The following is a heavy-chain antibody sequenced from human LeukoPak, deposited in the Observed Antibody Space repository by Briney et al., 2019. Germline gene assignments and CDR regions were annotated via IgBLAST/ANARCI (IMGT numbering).Heavy chain of an antibody. CDR1: GYTFTGYY. D-gene: IGHD2-2*01. J-gene: IGHJ4*02. V-gene: IGHV1-2*02. CDR2: INPNSGGT. Sequence: GASVKVSCKASGYTFTGYYMHWVRQAPGQGLGWMGWINPNSGGTNYAQKFQGRITMTWDTSISTAYMELSRLRSDDTAVYYCARSVVVPPNFDYWGQGTLVTVSS. CDR3: ARSVVVPPNFDY.